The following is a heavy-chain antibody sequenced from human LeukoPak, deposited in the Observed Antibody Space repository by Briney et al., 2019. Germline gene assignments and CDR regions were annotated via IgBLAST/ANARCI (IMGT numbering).Heavy chain of an antibody. CDR1: GYTFTNYY. D-gene: IGHD2-8*01. CDR2: INPSGGST. CDR3: ARVPYCSNGICYTHYYCDY. J-gene: IGHJ4*02. Sequence: GASVKVSCKASGYTFTNYYMHWVRQAPGQGLEWMGMINPSGGSTTYAQEFQGRVTMTRDTSTSTVYMELSSLRSEDTAVYYCARVPYCSNGICYTHYYCDYWGQGTLVTVSS. V-gene: IGHV1-46*01.